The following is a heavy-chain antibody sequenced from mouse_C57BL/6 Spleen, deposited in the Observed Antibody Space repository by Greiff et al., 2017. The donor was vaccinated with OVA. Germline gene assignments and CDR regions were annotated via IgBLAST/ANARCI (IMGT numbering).Heavy chain of an antibody. D-gene: IGHD4-1*01. Sequence: VQLQQSGPELVKPGASVKISCKASGYTFTDYNMDWVKQSHGKSLEWIGDINPNNGGTIYNQKFKGKATLTVDKSSSTAYMELSSLTSEDTAVYYCARSAKWEGAMDYWGQGTSVTVSS. V-gene: IGHV1-18*01. CDR2: INPNNGGT. CDR3: ARSAKWEGAMDY. CDR1: GYTFTDYN. J-gene: IGHJ4*01.